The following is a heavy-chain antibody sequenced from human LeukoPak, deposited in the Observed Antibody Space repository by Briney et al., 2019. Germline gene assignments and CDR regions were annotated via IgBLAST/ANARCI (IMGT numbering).Heavy chain of an antibody. J-gene: IGHJ6*02. CDR3: AKLRELVTYYYYYGLGV. CDR1: GFTFSNYG. Sequence: GGSLRLSCAASGFTFSNYGMHWVRQAPGKGLEWVALISYDGVNKYYADSVKGRFTISRDNSKNTLYLRMNSLRVEDTALYYCAKLRELVTYYYYYGLGVWGQGTTVTVSS. D-gene: IGHD1-1*01. CDR2: ISYDGVNK. V-gene: IGHV3-30*18.